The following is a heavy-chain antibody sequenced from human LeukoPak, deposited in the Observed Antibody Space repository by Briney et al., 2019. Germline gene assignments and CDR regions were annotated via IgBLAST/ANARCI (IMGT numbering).Heavy chain of an antibody. J-gene: IGHJ5*02. CDR3: ARAPPNSGSYYRLHSWFDP. Sequence: GASVKVSCKASGYTFTDYYMYWVRHAPGQGLEWMGRINPNSGGTNYAQKFQGRVTMTRDTSISTAYMELSSLRSDDTAFYYCARAPPNSGSYYRLHSWFDPWGQGALVTVSS. V-gene: IGHV1-2*06. D-gene: IGHD3-10*01. CDR1: GYTFTDYY. CDR2: INPNSGGT.